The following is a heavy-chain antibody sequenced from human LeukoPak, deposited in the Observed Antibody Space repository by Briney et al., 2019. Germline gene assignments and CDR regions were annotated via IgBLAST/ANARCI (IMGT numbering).Heavy chain of an antibody. CDR3: ARSRRWETYDAFDI. CDR1: GYTFTGYY. J-gene: IGHJ3*02. D-gene: IGHD5-24*01. Sequence: ASVKVSCKASGYTFTGYYMHWVRQAPGQGLEWMGWINPNSGGTNYAQKFQGRVTMTRDTSISTAYMELSRLRSDDSAVYYCARSRRWETYDAFDIWGQGTLVTVSS. V-gene: IGHV1-2*02. CDR2: INPNSGGT.